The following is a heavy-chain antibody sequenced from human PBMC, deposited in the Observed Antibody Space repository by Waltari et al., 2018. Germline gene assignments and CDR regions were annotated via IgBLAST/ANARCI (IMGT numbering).Heavy chain of an antibody. J-gene: IGHJ5*02. D-gene: IGHD6-19*01. V-gene: IGHV3-74*01. CDR2: INSDGSST. Sequence: EVRLVESGGGLVQPGGSLRLSCAASGFTFSSYWMHWVRQAPGKGLVWVSRINSDGSSTSYADSVKGRFTISRDNAKNSLYLQMNSLRAEDTAVYYCAKWLHSSGSRRHWFDPWGQGTLVTVSS. CDR1: GFTFSSYW. CDR3: AKWLHSSGSRRHWFDP.